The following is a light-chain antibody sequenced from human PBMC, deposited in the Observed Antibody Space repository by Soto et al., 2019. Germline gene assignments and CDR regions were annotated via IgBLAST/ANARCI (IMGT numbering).Light chain of an antibody. CDR1: QGISSY. V-gene: IGKV1-9*01. CDR3: QQLNSYPLT. Sequence: DIQLTQSPSFLSASVGDRVTITCRASQGISSYLAWYQQKPGKAPKLLIYAASTLQGGVPSRFSGSGSGTEFTLTISSLQPEDFATYYCQQLNSYPLTFGGGTKVDIK. J-gene: IGKJ4*01. CDR2: AAS.